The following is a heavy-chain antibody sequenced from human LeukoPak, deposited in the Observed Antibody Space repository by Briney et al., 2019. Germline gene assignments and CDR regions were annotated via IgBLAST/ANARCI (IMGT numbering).Heavy chain of an antibody. CDR1: GGTFISYA. J-gene: IGHJ6*02. D-gene: IGHD3-22*01. CDR2: IIPIFGTA. V-gene: IGHV1-69*01. CDR3: ASTTIMIVVVITNYYGMDV. Sequence: SVTVSFKASGGTFISYAISWVRQAPGQGLEWMGGIIPIFGTADYAQKFQGRVTITADESTSTAYMELSSLRSEDTAVYYCASTTIMIVVVITNYYGMDVWGQGTTVTVSS.